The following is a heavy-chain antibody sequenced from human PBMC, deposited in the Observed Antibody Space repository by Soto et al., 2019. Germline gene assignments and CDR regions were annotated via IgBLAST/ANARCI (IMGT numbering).Heavy chain of an antibody. Sequence: GGSLRLSCAASGFTVSSNYMSWVRQAPGKGLEWVSVIYSGGSTYYADSVKGRFTISRDNSKNTLYLQMNSLRAEDTAVYYCARGPSTVTTMIYMDVWGKGTTVTVSS. CDR2: IYSGGST. CDR1: GFTVSSNY. V-gene: IGHV3-66*01. CDR3: ARGPSTVTTMIYMDV. J-gene: IGHJ6*03. D-gene: IGHD4-4*01.